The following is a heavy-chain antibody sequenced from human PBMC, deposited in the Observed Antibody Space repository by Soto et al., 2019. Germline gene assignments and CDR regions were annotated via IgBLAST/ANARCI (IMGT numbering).Heavy chain of an antibody. J-gene: IGHJ4*02. CDR1: GFTFSSYG. Sequence: GGSLRLSCAASGFTFSSYGMHWVRQAPGKGLEWVAVISYDGSNKYYADSVKGRFTISRDNSKNTLYLQMNSLRAEDTAVYYCAKLSFLRYYYDSSGYSQFDYWGQGTLVTVSS. V-gene: IGHV3-30*18. D-gene: IGHD3-22*01. CDR2: ISYDGSNK. CDR3: AKLSFLRYYYDSSGYSQFDY.